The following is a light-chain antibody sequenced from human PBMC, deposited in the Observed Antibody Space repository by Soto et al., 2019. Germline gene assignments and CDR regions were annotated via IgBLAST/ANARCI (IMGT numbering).Light chain of an antibody. CDR1: SSDVGGYNY. Sequence: QSVLTQPRSVSGSPGQSVTISCTGTSSDVGGYNYVSWYQQHPGKAPKLMIYDVSKRPSGVPDRFSGSKSGNTASLTISGLQAEDEADYYCCLYAGSSVVFGGGTKVTVL. CDR2: DVS. J-gene: IGLJ2*01. V-gene: IGLV2-11*01. CDR3: CLYAGSSVV.